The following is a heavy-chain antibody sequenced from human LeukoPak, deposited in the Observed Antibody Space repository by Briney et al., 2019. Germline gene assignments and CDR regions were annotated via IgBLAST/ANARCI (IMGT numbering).Heavy chain of an antibody. CDR3: ATLRPRQQLVVDH. Sequence: PGGSLRLSCAASGFTFSSYEMNWVRQAPGKGLPWVSYISSSGSTKYYADSVKGRFTISRDNALNSLYLQMSSLRAEDTAVYYCATLRPRQQLVVDHWGQGTLVTVSS. CDR2: ISSSGSTK. D-gene: IGHD6-13*01. V-gene: IGHV3-48*03. J-gene: IGHJ4*02. CDR1: GFTFSSYE.